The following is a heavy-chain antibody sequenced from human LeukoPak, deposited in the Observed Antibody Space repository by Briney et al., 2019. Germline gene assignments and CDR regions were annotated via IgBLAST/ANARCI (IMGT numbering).Heavy chain of an antibody. J-gene: IGHJ6*02. D-gene: IGHD3-16*01. CDR2: INHNGNVN. CDR1: GFTFSSYW. V-gene: IGHV3-7*03. Sequence: GGSLRLSCAASGFTFSSYWMNWARQAPGKGLEWVASINHNGNVNYYVDSVKGRLTISRDNAKNSLYLQMSNLRAEDTAVHFCARGGGLDVWGQGATVTVSS. CDR3: ARGGGLDV.